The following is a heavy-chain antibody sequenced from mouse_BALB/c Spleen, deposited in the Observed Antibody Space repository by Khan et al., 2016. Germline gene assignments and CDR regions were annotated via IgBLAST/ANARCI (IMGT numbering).Heavy chain of an antibody. V-gene: IGHV4-1*02. J-gene: IGHJ3*01. CDR1: GCDFSRYW. CDR2: INPDSSTI. CDR3: ARPDWAWFAY. D-gene: IGHD4-1*01. Sequence: EVKLLESGGGLVQPGGSLKLACAASGCDFSRYWMSWVRQARGKGLEWIGEINPDSSTINYTPSLKDKFIISRDNAKNTLYLQMVKVRSEDTALYYCARPDWAWFAYWGQGTLVTVSA.